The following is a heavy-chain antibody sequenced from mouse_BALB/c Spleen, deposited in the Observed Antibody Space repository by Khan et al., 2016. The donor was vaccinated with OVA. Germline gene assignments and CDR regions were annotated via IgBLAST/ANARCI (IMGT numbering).Heavy chain of an antibody. CDR3: ARAYYGNYREAMDY. D-gene: IGHD2-10*01. Sequence: VKLEESGPGLVAPSQSLSITCTVSGFSLTGYGVNWVRQPPGKGLEWLGMIWGDGSTDYNSDLKYRLSISKDKSKSQVFLKMNSLQTGDTARYYCARAYYGNYREAMDYWGQGTSVTVSS. CDR2: IWGDGST. J-gene: IGHJ4*01. CDR1: GFSLTGYG. V-gene: IGHV2-6-7*01.